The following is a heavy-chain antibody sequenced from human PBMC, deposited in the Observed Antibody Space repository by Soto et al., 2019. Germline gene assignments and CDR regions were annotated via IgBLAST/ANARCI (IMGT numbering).Heavy chain of an antibody. Sequence: QVQLVQSGAEVKKPGSSVKVSCKASGGTFSSYAISWVRQAPGQGLEWMGGIIPIFATANYAQKVQGRVTITADESTSTSYLELSSLRSEDTAVYYCASPPSSSRYYYGMDVWGQGTTVTVSS. CDR1: GGTFSSYA. D-gene: IGHD6-13*01. CDR3: ASPPSSSRYYYGMDV. J-gene: IGHJ6*02. V-gene: IGHV1-69*12. CDR2: IIPIFATA.